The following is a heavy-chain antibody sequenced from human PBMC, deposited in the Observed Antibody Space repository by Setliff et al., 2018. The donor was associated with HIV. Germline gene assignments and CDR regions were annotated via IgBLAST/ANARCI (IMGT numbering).Heavy chain of an antibody. V-gene: IGHV5-10-1*01. J-gene: IGHJ4*02. CDR2: IDPSDSYI. Sequence: GESLKISCKGSGKSLSNYWINWVRQMPGKGLEWMGRIDPSDSYINYGPSFQGHVTISADKSTNTAYLQWSSLKASDTAMYYCVRRDGYKFDYWGQGTLVTVSS. CDR3: VRRDGYKFDY. CDR1: GKSLSNYW. D-gene: IGHD5-12*01.